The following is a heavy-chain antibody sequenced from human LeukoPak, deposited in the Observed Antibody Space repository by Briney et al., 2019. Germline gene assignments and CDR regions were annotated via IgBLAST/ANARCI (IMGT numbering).Heavy chain of an antibody. Sequence: ASVKVSCKASGGTFSSYAISWVRQAPGQGIEWMGRIIPILGIANYAQKFQGRVTITADKSTSTAYMELSSLRSEDTAVYYCARPRYYYDSSGYYDYWGQGTLVTVSS. CDR1: GGTFSSYA. D-gene: IGHD3-22*01. V-gene: IGHV1-69*04. CDR3: ARPRYYYDSSGYYDY. CDR2: IIPILGIA. J-gene: IGHJ4*02.